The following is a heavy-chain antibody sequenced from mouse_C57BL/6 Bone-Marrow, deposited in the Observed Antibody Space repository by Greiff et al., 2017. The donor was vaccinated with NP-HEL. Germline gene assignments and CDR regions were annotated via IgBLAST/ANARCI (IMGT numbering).Heavy chain of an antibody. CDR3: ARSRVWYPYYFDY. D-gene: IGHD2-10*02. Sequence: QVQLQQPGAELVKPGASVKMSCKASGYTFTSYWITWVKQRPGQGLEWIGDIYPGSGSTNYNETFKSKATLPVDTSSSTAYMQLSSLTSEDSAVYYCARSRVWYPYYFDYWGQGTTLTVSS. J-gene: IGHJ2*01. CDR1: GYTFTSYW. CDR2: IYPGSGST. V-gene: IGHV1-55*01.